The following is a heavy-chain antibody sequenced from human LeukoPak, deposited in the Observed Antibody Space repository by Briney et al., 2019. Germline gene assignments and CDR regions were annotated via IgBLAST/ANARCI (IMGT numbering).Heavy chain of an antibody. D-gene: IGHD3-22*01. CDR1: GFTFSSYA. CDR2: ISGSGVST. J-gene: IGHJ4*02. CDR3: AKGQTYYYDSTNYFDY. V-gene: IGHV3-23*01. Sequence: PGGSLRLSCAASGFTFSSYAMSWVRQAPGKGLEWVSVISGSGVSTFYADSVKGRFTISRDNSKNTLYLQMSSLRAEDTAVYYCAKGQTYYYDSTNYFDYWGQGTLVTVSS.